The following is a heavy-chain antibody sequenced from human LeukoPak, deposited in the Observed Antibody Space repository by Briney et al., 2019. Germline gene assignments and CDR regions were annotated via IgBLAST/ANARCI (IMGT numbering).Heavy chain of an antibody. D-gene: IGHD2-8*01. CDR3: ATTFPYCAYGTCAL. CDR2: LSNSGGSGGTT. CDR1: GFTFSTYA. J-gene: IGHJ1*01. V-gene: IGHV3-23*01. Sequence: PGGSLRLSCAASGFTFSTYAMSWVRQAPGKGLEWVSALSNSGGSGGTTYFADSVKGRFSISRDNSKSTLYLQMHSLRADDTAVYYCATTFPYCAYGTCALGGQGTLVIVSS.